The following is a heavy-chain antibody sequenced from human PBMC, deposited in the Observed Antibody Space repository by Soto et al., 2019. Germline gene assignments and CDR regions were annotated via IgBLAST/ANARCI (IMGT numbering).Heavy chain of an antibody. D-gene: IGHD3-10*01. J-gene: IGHJ4*01. CDR2: ITMDASEK. CDR3: ARDLGYGSGASVNHYLDY. Sequence: WGSLRTPWSAPGISLGYLLVGWGRPASGEGAEWLATITMDASEKKYVDSVKGRFTLSRDNAKNSLYLRMDSLRVEDTDIYYFARDLGYGSGASVNHYLDYWGHGTPVTVSS. V-gene: IGHV3-7*01. CDR1: GISLGYLL.